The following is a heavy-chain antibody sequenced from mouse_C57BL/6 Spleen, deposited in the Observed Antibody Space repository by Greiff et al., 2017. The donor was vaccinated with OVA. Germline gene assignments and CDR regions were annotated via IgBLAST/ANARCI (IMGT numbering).Heavy chain of an antibody. V-gene: IGHV14-3*01. CDR3: ASAPLYGSSYGGFAY. J-gene: IGHJ3*01. CDR2: IDPANGNT. CDR1: GFNIKNTY. D-gene: IGHD1-1*01. Sequence: EVKLVESVAELVRPGASVKLSCTASGFNIKNTYMHWVKQRPEQGLEWIGRIDPANGNTKYAPKFQGKATITADTSSNTAYLQLSSLTSEDTAIYYCASAPLYGSSYGGFAYWGQGTLVTVSA.